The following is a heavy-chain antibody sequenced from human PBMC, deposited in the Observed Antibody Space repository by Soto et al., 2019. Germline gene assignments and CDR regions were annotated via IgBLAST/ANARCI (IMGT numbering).Heavy chain of an antibody. CDR1: GYTFTSYG. D-gene: IGHD5-12*01. Sequence: ASVKVSCKASGYTFTSYGISWVRQAPGQGLEWMGWISAYNGNTNYAQKLQGRVTMTTDTSKSTAYMELRSLRSDDTAVFYFACVFLVLFGGYDPVLGAPSAFDYWGQGTLVTVSS. CDR3: ACVFLVLFGGYDPVLGAPSAFDY. V-gene: IGHV1-18*01. CDR2: ISAYNGNT. J-gene: IGHJ4*02.